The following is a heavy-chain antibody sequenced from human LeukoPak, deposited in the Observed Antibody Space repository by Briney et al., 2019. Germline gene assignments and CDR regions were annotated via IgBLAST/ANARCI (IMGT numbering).Heavy chain of an antibody. CDR3: ARALFKATSKYYFDY. CDR1: GYTFTSYD. Sequence: ASVKVSCKASGYTFTSYDINWVRQATGQGLEWKGWMNPNSGNTGYAQKFQGRVTMTRNTSISTAYMELSSLRSEDTAVYYCARALFKATSKYYFDYWGQGTLVTVSS. D-gene: IGHD5-12*01. CDR2: MNPNSGNT. V-gene: IGHV1-8*01. J-gene: IGHJ4*02.